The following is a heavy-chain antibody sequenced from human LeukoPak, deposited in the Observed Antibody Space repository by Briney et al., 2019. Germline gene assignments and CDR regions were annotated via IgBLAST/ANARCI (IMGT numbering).Heavy chain of an antibody. Sequence: GGSLRLSCAASGFTFSSYAMHWVRQAPGKGLEWVAVISYDGSNKYYADSVKGRFTISRDNSKNTLYLQMNSLKTEDTAVYYCTTVSLWIQPGGYWGQGTLVTVSS. V-gene: IGHV3-30-3*01. D-gene: IGHD5-18*01. CDR3: TTVSLWIQPGGY. J-gene: IGHJ4*02. CDR1: GFTFSSYA. CDR2: ISYDGSNK.